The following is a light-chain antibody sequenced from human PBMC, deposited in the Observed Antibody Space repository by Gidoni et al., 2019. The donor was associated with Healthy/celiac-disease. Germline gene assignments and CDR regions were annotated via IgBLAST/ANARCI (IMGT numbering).Light chain of an antibody. V-gene: IGKV1-39*01. CDR1: QSISSY. CDR3: QQSYSTLQFT. Sequence: DIQMTPSPSSLSASVGDRVTITCRASQSISSYLNWYQQKPGKAPKLLIYAASSLQHGVPSRFSGSGSGTDFTLTISSLQPEDFATYYCQQSYSTLQFTFGEGTKLEIK. CDR2: AAS. J-gene: IGKJ2*01.